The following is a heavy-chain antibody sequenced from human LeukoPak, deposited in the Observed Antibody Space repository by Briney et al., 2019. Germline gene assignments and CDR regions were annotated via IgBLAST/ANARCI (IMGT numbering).Heavy chain of an antibody. V-gene: IGHV2-5*02. CDR3: AQSYSSLDY. Sequence: CRPTLVKPTQVLTLTCTFSGFSLSTSGVGVGWIRQPPGKALEWLALIYWVDDKRYCPSLKSRLTITKDTSKNQVVITMTNMDPVDTATYYCAQSYSSLDYWGQGTLVTVSS. D-gene: IGHD6-13*01. CDR2: IYWVDDK. CDR1: GFSLSTSGVG. J-gene: IGHJ4*02.